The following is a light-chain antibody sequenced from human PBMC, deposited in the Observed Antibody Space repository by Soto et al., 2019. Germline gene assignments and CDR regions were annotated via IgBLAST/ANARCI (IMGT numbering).Light chain of an antibody. V-gene: IGKV3-15*01. CDR2: DAS. CDR1: QSVSSN. J-gene: IGKJ2*01. CDR3: QQYNNWPRT. Sequence: ETVMTQSPATLSVSPGERATLSCRASQSVSSNLAWYQQTPGQAPRLLIYDASTRDTGIPARFSGSGSGTDFPLTISSLQSEDFAIYYCQQYNNWPRTFGQGTNLDIK.